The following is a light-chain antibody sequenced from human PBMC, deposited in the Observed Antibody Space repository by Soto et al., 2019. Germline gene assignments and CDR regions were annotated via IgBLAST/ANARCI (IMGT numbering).Light chain of an antibody. V-gene: IGLV1-44*01. Sequence: QSVLTQPPSASGTPGQRVTISCSGDTSNIGGNSVNWYQQLPGTAPKLLIYTNNQRPSGVPDRFSASKSGTSASLAISGLQSEDEAEYYCATWDDSLNGVIFGGGTQLTVL. CDR2: TNN. CDR3: ATWDDSLNGVI. CDR1: TSNIGGNS. J-gene: IGLJ2*01.